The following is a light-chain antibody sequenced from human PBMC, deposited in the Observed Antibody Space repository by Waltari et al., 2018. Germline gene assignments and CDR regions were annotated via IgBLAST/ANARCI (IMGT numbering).Light chain of an antibody. V-gene: IGKV3-15*01. Sequence: EIVMTQSPATLSLSPGERATLSCRASQRISSNLAWYQQKPGQAPRLLIYAASTRATGIPARFSGSGSGTEFTLTISSLQPEDFAIYYCQQYNNWPFAFGQGTKLEVK. CDR1: QRISSN. CDR3: QQYNNWPFA. J-gene: IGKJ2*01. CDR2: AAS.